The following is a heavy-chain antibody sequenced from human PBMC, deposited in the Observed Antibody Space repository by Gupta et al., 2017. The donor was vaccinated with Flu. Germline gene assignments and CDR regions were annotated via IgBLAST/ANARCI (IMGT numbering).Heavy chain of an antibody. CDR2: IYWDDDK. CDR3: AHTSVQHDFWSGYYENYYGMDV. V-gene: IGHV2-5*02. J-gene: IGHJ6*02. D-gene: IGHD3-3*01. Sequence: QITLKESGPTLVKPTQTLTLTCTFSGFSLSTSGVGVGWIRQPPGKALEWLALIYWDDDKRYSPSLKSRLTITKDTSKNQVVLTMTNMDPVDTATYYCAHTSVQHDFWSGYYENYYGMDVWGQGTTVTVSS. CDR1: GFSLSTSGVG.